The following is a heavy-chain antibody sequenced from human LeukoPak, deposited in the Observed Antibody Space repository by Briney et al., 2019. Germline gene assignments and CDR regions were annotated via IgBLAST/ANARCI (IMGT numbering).Heavy chain of an antibody. CDR3: ARASFGVVNYFDY. D-gene: IGHD3-3*01. V-gene: IGHV3-21*01. CDR1: GSTFSSYS. CDR2: ISSSSSYI. Sequence: GGSLRLSCAASGSTFSSYSMNWVRQAPGKGLEWVLSISSSSSYIYYADSVKGRFTISRDNAKNSLYLQMNSLRAEDTAVYYCARASFGVVNYFDYWGQGTLVTVSS. J-gene: IGHJ4*02.